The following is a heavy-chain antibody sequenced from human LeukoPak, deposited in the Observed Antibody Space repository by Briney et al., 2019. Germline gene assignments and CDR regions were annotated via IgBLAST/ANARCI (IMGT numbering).Heavy chain of an antibody. D-gene: IGHD5-18*01. Sequence: GASVKVSCKASGGTFSSYAISWVRQAPGQGLEWMGRIIPILGIANYAQKFQGRVTITADKSTSTAYMELSSLRSEDTAVYYCARSEMSGYSYGYWGQGTLVTVSS. CDR3: ARSEMSGYSYGY. V-gene: IGHV1-69*04. CDR2: IIPILGIA. J-gene: IGHJ4*02. CDR1: GGTFSSYA.